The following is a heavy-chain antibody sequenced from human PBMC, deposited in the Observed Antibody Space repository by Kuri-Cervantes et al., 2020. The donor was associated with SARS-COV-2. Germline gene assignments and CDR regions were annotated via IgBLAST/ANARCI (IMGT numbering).Heavy chain of an antibody. V-gene: IGHV4-61*01. Sequence: GSLRLSCTVSGASMSDPMSHYYWNWIRLTPGKGLEWIGYIFHTGSNSQNPSLKSRVTISLDTSKNQFSLSLYSVTPADTAVYYCATKLFGEHWFDPWGQGILVTVSS. CDR3: ATKLFGEHWFDP. CDR2: IFHTGSN. CDR1: GASMSDPMSHYY. D-gene: IGHD3-10*01. J-gene: IGHJ5*02.